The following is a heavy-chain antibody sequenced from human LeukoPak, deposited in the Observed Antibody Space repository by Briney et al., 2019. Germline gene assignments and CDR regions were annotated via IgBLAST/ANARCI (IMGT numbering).Heavy chain of an antibody. J-gene: IGHJ4*02. CDR2: IIPILGIT. CDR3: ASGPTDGYHSN. D-gene: IGHD5-24*01. V-gene: IGHV1-69*04. CDR1: GGTFNNYG. Sequence: SVKVSCMTSGGTFNNYGIAWVRQAPGQGLEWMGRIIPILGITNYAQKFQDRVRVTAGISANTAYMELSSLRSEDTAVYFCASGPTDGYHSNWGQGTLVTVSS.